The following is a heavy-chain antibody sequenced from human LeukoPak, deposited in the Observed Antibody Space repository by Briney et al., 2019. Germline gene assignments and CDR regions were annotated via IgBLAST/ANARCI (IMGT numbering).Heavy chain of an antibody. J-gene: IGHJ3*02. V-gene: IGHV1-3*01. D-gene: IGHD3-9*01. CDR2: INAGNGNT. CDR3: ARDYYDILTDAFDI. CDR1: GYTFTSYA. Sequence: ASVKVSCKASGYTFTSYAMHWVRQAPGQRLEWMGWINAGNGNTKYSQKFQGRVTITRNTSASTAYMELSSLRSEDTAVYYCARDYYDILTDAFDIWGQGTMVTVSS.